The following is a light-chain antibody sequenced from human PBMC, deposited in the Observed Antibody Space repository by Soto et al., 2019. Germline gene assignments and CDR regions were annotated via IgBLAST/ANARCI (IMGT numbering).Light chain of an antibody. CDR2: ATS. J-gene: IGKJ2*01. CDR3: QQSFSTPHT. Sequence: TQSPSSLSASVGDTVTITCRASQTISFYLNWYQQKPGRTPNLLIYATSSLQSGVPSRFDGSGSGTEFTLTISSLQPDDFATYYCQQSFSTPHTFGQGTKLELK. V-gene: IGKV1-39*01. CDR1: QTISFY.